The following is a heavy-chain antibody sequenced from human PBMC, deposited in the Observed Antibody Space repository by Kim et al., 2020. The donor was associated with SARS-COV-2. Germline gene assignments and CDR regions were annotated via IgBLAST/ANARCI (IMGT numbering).Heavy chain of an antibody. Sequence: GGSLRLSCAASGFTFSSYEMNWVRQAPGKGLEWLSYISSSGSTIYYADSVRGRFTISRDNAKNSLHLQMNSLRAEDTAVYYCARERGEIQQGDRFDPWGQGNLVPVSP. CDR2: ISSSGSTI. CDR1: GFTFSSYE. J-gene: IGHJ5*02. V-gene: IGHV3-48*03. CDR3: ARERGEIQQGDRFDP. D-gene: IGHD5-18*01.